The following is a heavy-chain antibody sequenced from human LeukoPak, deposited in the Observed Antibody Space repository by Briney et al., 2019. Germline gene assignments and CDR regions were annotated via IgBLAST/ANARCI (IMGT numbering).Heavy chain of an antibody. CDR2: IYSGGST. CDR1: GFTVSSNY. D-gene: IGHD6-13*01. J-gene: IGHJ6*03. V-gene: IGHV3-53*01. CDR3: ARGEQQINYYYMDV. Sequence: GGSLRLSCAASGFTVSSNYMSWVRQAPGKGLEWVSVIYSGGSTYYADSVKGRFTISRDNSKNTLYLQMNSLRAEDTAVYYCARGEQQINYYYMDVWGKGTTVTVSS.